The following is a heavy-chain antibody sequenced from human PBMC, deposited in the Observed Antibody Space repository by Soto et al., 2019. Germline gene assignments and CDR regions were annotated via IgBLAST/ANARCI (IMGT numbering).Heavy chain of an antibody. CDR1: VFTFSSYS. Sequence: GSLRLYCAASVFTFSSYSMNWVRQAPGKGLEWVSSISSSSSYIYYADSVKGRFTISRDNAKNSLYLQMNSLRAENTAVYYCARDSVVVVPAAAAYYYGMDVWGQGTTVTVSS. V-gene: IGHV3-21*01. CDR3: ARDSVVVVPAAAAYYYGMDV. D-gene: IGHD2-2*01. J-gene: IGHJ6*02. CDR2: ISSSSSYI.